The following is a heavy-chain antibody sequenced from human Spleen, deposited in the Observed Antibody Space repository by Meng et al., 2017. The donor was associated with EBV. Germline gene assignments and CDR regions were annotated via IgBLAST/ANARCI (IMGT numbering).Heavy chain of an antibody. CDR3: AEGGYCSGGSCYFDY. Sequence: QVQLQQWGGGLLKPSETLSLPCAVHGGSLSVYYWSWIRQTPGKGLEWIGEINHSGSTNYNPSLKSRVTISVDTSKNQFSLKLSSVTAADTAVYYCAEGGYCSGGSCYFDYWGQGTLVTVSS. V-gene: IGHV4-34*01. CDR2: INHSGST. D-gene: IGHD2-15*01. CDR1: GGSLSVYY. J-gene: IGHJ4*02.